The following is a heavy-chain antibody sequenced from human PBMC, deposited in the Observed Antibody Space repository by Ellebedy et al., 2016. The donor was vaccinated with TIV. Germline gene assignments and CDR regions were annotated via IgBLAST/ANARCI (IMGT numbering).Heavy chain of an antibody. Sequence: GESLKISCKGSGYSFISNWIGWVRQMPGKGLEWMGIIYPGDSDTRYSPSFQGQITISVDKSISTSYLQWDSLKASDTAMYYCPRLRVQLWSDLDNWGQGTLVTVSS. V-gene: IGHV5-51*01. CDR3: PRLRVQLWSDLDN. D-gene: IGHD5-18*01. CDR1: GYSFISNW. J-gene: IGHJ4*02. CDR2: IYPGDSDT.